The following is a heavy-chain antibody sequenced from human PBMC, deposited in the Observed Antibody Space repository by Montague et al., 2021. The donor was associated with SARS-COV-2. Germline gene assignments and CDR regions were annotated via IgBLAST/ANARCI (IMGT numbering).Heavy chain of an antibody. Sequence: SLRLSCAASGFAFSTYAMSWVRQAPGKGLEWVSRISKSGESTFYADSVKGRFTISRDNSKNTLYLQVNSLRAEDTAVYYCAKRPSGVDNWGQGTLVTVSS. CDR2: ISKSGEST. J-gene: IGHJ4*02. CDR1: GFAFSTYA. D-gene: IGHD3-10*01. CDR3: AKRPSGVDN. V-gene: IGHV3-23*01.